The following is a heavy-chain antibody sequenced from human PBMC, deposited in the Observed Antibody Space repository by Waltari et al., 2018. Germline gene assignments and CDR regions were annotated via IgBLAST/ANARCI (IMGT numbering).Heavy chain of an antibody. CDR3: ARVAWPESGSYHRRRGWYFDL. V-gene: IGHV1-69-2*01. D-gene: IGHD1-26*01. CDR2: VDPEDGET. J-gene: IGHJ2*01. Sequence: EVQLVQSGAEVKKPGATVKISCKASGYTFTDYYMHWVQQAPGKGLEWMGRVDPEDGETIYAEKFQGRVTITADTSTDTAYMELSSLRSEDTAVYYCARVAWPESGSYHRRRGWYFDLWGRGTLVTVSS. CDR1: GYTFTDYY.